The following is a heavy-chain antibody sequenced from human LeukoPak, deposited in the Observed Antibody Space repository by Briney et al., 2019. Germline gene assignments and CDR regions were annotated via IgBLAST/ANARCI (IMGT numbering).Heavy chain of an antibody. V-gene: IGHV1-46*01. J-gene: IGHJ5*02. Sequence: ASVKVSCKASGYSFSTHWMHWVRQAPGQGLEWMGIINPSGGFTSYAQKLQGRVTVTRDMPTSTVYMELSNLRSEDTAVYYCARDNSVEDTAWWFDPWGQGTLVTVSS. CDR2: INPSGGFT. D-gene: IGHD4-23*01. CDR3: ARDNSVEDTAWWFDP. CDR1: GYSFSTHW.